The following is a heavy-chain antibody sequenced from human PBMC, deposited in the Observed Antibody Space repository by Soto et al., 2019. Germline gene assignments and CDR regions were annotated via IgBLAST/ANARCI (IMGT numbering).Heavy chain of an antibody. D-gene: IGHD3-10*01. V-gene: IGHV1-69*01. CDR1: GGTFSSYA. CDR3: ARAMVRGVNYYYYYGMDV. J-gene: IGHJ6*02. CDR2: IIPIFGTA. Sequence: QVQLVQSGAEVKKPASSVKVSCKASGGTFSSYAISWVRQAPGQGLEWMGGIIPIFGTANYAQKFKGRVTITADESTSTAYMELSSLRSEDTAVYYCARAMVRGVNYYYYYGMDVWGQGTTVTVSS.